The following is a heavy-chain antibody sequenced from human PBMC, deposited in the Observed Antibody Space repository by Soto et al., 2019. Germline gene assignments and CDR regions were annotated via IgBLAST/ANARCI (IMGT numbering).Heavy chain of an antibody. J-gene: IGHJ4*02. D-gene: IGHD6-19*01. Sequence: PGGSLRLSCTASEFTFISYWMHWVLQAPGKGLVWVSRINEDGSRILYADSVKGRFTISRDNAKNTLFLQMSSLRAEDTAIYYCSRGSSGWSGIDYWGPGTLVTVSS. CDR3: SRGSSGWSGIDY. V-gene: IGHV3-74*01. CDR1: EFTFISYW. CDR2: INEDGSRI.